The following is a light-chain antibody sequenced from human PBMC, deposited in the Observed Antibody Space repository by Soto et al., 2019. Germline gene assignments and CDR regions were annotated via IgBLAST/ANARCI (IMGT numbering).Light chain of an antibody. Sequence: EIVMTQSPATLSVSPGERATLSCRASQSVSANLAWYQHKPGQAPRLLIYGASTRATGIPARFSGSGSGTEFTLTITSLQSEDFAVYYCQQYKKWPWTFGQGTKVDI. J-gene: IGKJ1*01. CDR2: GAS. V-gene: IGKV3-15*01. CDR1: QSVSAN. CDR3: QQYKKWPWT.